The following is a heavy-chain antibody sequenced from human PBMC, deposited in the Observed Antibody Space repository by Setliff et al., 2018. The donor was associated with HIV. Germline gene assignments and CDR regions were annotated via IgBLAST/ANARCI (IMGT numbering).Heavy chain of an antibody. CDR2: ISSDGGTR. V-gene: IGHV3-30*04. CDR3: AKELGGSGIDAFDI. J-gene: IGHJ3*02. D-gene: IGHD3-10*01. CDR1: GFIFSDYS. Sequence: GSLRLSCAAAGFIFSDYSIHWVRQAPGKGLEWVAVISSDGGTRYYADSVKGRFTISRDNSKNTVHLQMNSPRVEDTAVYYCAKELGGSGIDAFDIWGQGTMVTVSS.